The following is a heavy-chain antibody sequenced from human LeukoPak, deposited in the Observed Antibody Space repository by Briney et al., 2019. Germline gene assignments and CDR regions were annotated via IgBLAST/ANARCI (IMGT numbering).Heavy chain of an antibody. CDR1: GYTFTNYG. CDR2: IAAYNDNT. V-gene: IGHV1-18*01. Sequence: ASVKVSCKASGYTFTNYGITWVRQAPGQGLEWMGWIAAYNDNTNYAQKFQGRITMTTDTSTSTAYMELRNLTSDDTAMYYCASGYSYRFYFDFWGQGTLVTVSS. CDR3: ASGYSYRFYFDF. D-gene: IGHD5-12*01. J-gene: IGHJ4*02.